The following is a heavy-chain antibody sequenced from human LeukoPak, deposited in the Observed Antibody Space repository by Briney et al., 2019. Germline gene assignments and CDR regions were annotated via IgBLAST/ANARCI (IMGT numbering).Heavy chain of an antibody. J-gene: IGHJ4*02. CDR3: ARDFDSGSLRY. D-gene: IGHD1-26*01. CDR1: GGSISSYY. CDR2: IYYSGST. Sequence: SETLSLTCTVSGGSISSYYWSWIRQPPGKGLEWIGYIYYSGSTNYNPSLKSRVTISVDTSKNQFSLKLSSVTAADTAVYYCARDFDSGSLRYWGQGALVTVSS. V-gene: IGHV4-59*01.